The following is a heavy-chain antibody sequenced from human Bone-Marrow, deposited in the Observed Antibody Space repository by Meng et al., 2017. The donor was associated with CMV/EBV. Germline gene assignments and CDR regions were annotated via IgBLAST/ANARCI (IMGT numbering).Heavy chain of an antibody. V-gene: IGHV3-53*01. CDR1: AFTVSNNY. CDR2: IYSGGST. J-gene: IGHJ3*02. Sequence: GGSLKISCAASAFTVSNNYMSWVRQAPGKGLEWVSVIYSGGSTYYADSVKGRFTIFRDKSKITLYLQMNSLRAEDTAMYYCARDGSGVGPAFDIWGQGTMVTVSS. CDR3: ARDGSGVGPAFDI. D-gene: IGHD3-10*01.